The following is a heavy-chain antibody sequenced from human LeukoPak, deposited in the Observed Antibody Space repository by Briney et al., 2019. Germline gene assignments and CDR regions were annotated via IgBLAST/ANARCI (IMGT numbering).Heavy chain of an antibody. D-gene: IGHD2-2*01. CDR3: ATTKSRDIVVVPNNWFDP. CDR1: GGTFSNYA. Sequence: SVKVSCKASGGTFSNYAISWVRQAPGQGLEWMGGIIPIFGTANYAQKFQGRVTMTEDTSTDTAYMELSSLRSEDTAVYYCATTKSRDIVVVPNNWFDPWGQGTLVTVSS. V-gene: IGHV1-69*06. CDR2: IIPIFGTA. J-gene: IGHJ5*02.